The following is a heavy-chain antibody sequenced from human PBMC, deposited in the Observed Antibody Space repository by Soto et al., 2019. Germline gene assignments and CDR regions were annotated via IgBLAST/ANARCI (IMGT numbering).Heavy chain of an antibody. D-gene: IGHD2-21*01. CDR2: INAGDGNT. V-gene: IGHV1-3*01. J-gene: IGHJ6*02. Sequence: GASVKVSCKASGYTFTSYAMHWVRQAPGQRLEWMGWINAGDGNTKYSQKFQGRVTITRDTSASTACMELSSLRSEDTAVYYCARDLWRFYYYYGMDVWGQGTTVTVSS. CDR3: ARDLWRFYYYYGMDV. CDR1: GYTFTSYA.